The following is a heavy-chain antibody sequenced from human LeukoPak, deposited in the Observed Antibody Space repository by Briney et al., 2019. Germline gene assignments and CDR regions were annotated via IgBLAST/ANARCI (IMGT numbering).Heavy chain of an antibody. D-gene: IGHD3-9*01. J-gene: IGHJ4*02. V-gene: IGHV3-66*01. CDR1: GFTGSSNY. CDR3: ARSLVTYYAILTGYQD. CDR2: SYRGCST. Sequence: GGALRLSCAACGFTGSSNYLSWVRQAPGKGVEWVSVSYRGCSTYHADSVQGRFTISRDNSQTTLYPQMNSLRAENTAVYYCARSLVTYYAILTGYQDWGQGTLVTVSS.